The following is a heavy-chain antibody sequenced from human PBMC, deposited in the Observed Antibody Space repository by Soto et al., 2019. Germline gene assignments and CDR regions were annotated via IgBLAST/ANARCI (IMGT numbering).Heavy chain of an antibody. J-gene: IGHJ3*02. Sequence: ASVKVSCKASGYTFTSYGISWVRQAPGQGLEWMGWISAYNGNTNYAQKLQGRVTMTTDTSTSTAYMELRSLRSDDAAVYYCARDESRWGYVDWPDAFDIWGQGTMVTVSS. CDR1: GYTFTSYG. D-gene: IGHD3-9*01. CDR2: ISAYNGNT. V-gene: IGHV1-18*01. CDR3: ARDESRWGYVDWPDAFDI.